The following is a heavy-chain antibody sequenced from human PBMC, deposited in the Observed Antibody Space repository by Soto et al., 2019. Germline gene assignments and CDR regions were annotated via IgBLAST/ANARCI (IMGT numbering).Heavy chain of an antibody. V-gene: IGHV1-18*01. D-gene: IGHD2-15*01. J-gene: IGHJ4*02. CDR3: ARVASIVVVVAALDY. Sequence: ASVKVSCKASGYTFTSYGISWVRQAPGQGLKWMGWISAYNGNTNYAQKLQGRVTMTTDTSTSTAYMELRSLRSDDTAVYYCARVASIVVVVAALDYWGQGTLVTVSS. CDR1: GYTFTSYG. CDR2: ISAYNGNT.